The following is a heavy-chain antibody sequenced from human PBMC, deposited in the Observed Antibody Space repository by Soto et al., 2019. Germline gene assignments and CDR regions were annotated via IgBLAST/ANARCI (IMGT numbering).Heavy chain of an antibody. D-gene: IGHD6-19*01. V-gene: IGHV3-23*01. Sequence: PGGSLRLSCAASGFTFSSYAMSWVRQAPGKGLEWVSAISGSGGRTYYADSVKGRFTISRDISKNTLYLQMNSLRAEDTAIYYCAYVSDSSGWYWFDPWGQGTLVTLSS. CDR3: AYVSDSSGWYWFDP. CDR1: GFTFSSYA. J-gene: IGHJ5*02. CDR2: ISGSGGRT.